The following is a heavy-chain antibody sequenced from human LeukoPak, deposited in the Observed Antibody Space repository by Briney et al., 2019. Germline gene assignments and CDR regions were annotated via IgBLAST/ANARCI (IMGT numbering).Heavy chain of an antibody. CDR1: GGSIDSTNY. D-gene: IGHD2-15*01. Sequence: SETLSLTCGVSGGSIDSTNYWSWVRQAPGKGLEWIGSIYYSGSTYYNPSLKSRVTISVDTSKNQFSLKLSSVTAADAAVFYCARHPNTQCSGGTCYSGFFDNWGQGTLVTVSS. CDR2: IYYSGST. J-gene: IGHJ4*02. V-gene: IGHV4-39*01. CDR3: ARHPNTQCSGGTCYSGFFDN.